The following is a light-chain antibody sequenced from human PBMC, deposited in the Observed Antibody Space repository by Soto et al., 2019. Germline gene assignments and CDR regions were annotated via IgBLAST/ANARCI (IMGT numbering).Light chain of an antibody. CDR2: AAS. CDR3: QQADTFPLT. J-gene: IGKJ4*01. V-gene: IGKV1-12*01. CDR1: QGISSW. Sequence: DIQMTQSPSSVSASVGDRVTITCRASQGISSWVAWYQQRQGKAPNLLIYAASNLQSGVPSRFSGSGSGTEFTLTISSLQAEDFATYYCQQADTFPLTFGGGTKVEIK.